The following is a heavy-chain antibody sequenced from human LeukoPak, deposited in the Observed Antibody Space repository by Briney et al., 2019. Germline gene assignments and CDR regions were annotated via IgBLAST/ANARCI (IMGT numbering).Heavy chain of an antibody. CDR1: GFTFSSYA. J-gene: IGHJ4*02. CDR3: AKEYCSGGSCLNY. CDR2: ITGSGDDT. V-gene: IGHV3-23*01. Sequence: GGSLRLSCAASGFTFSSYAMRWVRQAPGKGLEWVSSITGSGDDTFYADSVKGRFTISRDNSKNTLYLQMNSLRAEDTAVYYCAKEYCSGGSCLNYWGQGTLVTVSS. D-gene: IGHD2-15*01.